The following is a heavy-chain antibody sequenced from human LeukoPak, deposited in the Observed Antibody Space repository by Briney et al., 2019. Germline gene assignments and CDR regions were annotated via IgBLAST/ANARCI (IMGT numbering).Heavy chain of an antibody. D-gene: IGHD3-3*01. CDR3: ARIKLRFLEWLSDAFDI. CDR1: GYSFTSYW. V-gene: IGHV5-51*01. Sequence: GESLKISCKGSGYSFTSYWIGWVRQMPGKGLEWMGIIYPGDSDTRHSPSFQCQVTISADKSISTAYLQWSSLKASDTAMYYCARIKLRFLEWLSDAFDIWGQGTMVTVSS. J-gene: IGHJ3*02. CDR2: IYPGDSDT.